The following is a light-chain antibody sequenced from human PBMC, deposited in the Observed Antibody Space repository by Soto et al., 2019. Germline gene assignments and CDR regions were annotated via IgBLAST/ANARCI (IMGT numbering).Light chain of an antibody. CDR1: QSVSSTH. CDR2: CAS. CDR3: QQCGNSTWT. V-gene: IGKV3-20*01. J-gene: IGKJ1*01. Sequence: EVVLTQSPGTLSLSPGERATPSCRAPQSVSSTHLAWYQQKPGQAPRLLIYCASTRATGIPDRFSGSGSGTDFTLTIGRLEPEDFAVYYCQQCGNSTWTFGQGTKVDIK.